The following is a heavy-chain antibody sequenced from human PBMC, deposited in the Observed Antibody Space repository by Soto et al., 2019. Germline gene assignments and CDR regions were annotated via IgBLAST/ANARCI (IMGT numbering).Heavy chain of an antibody. D-gene: IGHD5-18*01. CDR1: GGSINRSPYY. Sequence: SETLSLTCSVSGGSINRSPYYWDWIRQSPGKGLEWIGSIYETGRTNHNPLLKSRVTMTVDTSRNQFSLKLSSVIAADTAVYYCARGRGYSYGPYYFDYWGQGTLVTVS. J-gene: IGHJ4*02. V-gene: IGHV4-39*01. CDR3: ARGRGYSYGPYYFDY. CDR2: IYETGRT.